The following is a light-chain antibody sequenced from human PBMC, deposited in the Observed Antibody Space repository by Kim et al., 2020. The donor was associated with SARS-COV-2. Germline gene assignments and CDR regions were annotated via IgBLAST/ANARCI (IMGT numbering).Light chain of an antibody. CDR3: HMYNSAPWT. V-gene: IGKV1-27*01. CDR2: AAS. Sequence: DIQMTQSPSSLSASVGDRVTITCRASQGIRNYLAWYQRKPGKGPKLLIYAASTLQSGVPSRFSGSGSGTDFTLTISSLQPEDVATYYCHMYNSAPWTFGQGTKVDIK. J-gene: IGKJ1*01. CDR1: QGIRNY.